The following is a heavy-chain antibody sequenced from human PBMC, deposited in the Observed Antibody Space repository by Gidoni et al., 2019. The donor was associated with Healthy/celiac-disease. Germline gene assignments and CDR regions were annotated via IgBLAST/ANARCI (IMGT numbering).Heavy chain of an antibody. V-gene: IGHV3-23*01. CDR2: ISGSGGST. Sequence: EVQLLESGGGLVQPGGSLRLSCAASGFTFSSYAMSWVRQAPGKGLEWVSVISGSGGSTYYADSVKGRFTISRDNSKNTLYLQMNSLRAEDTAVYYCAKDKVVAGIFDYWGQGTLVTVSS. CDR1: GFTFSSYA. D-gene: IGHD6-19*01. J-gene: IGHJ4*02. CDR3: AKDKVVAGIFDY.